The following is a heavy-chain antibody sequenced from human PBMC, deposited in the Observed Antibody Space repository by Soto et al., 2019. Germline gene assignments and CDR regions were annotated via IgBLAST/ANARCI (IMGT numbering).Heavy chain of an antibody. Sequence: QVQLVQSGAEVKKPGASVKVSCKASGYTFTSYDINWVRQATGQGLEWMGWMNPNSGNTGYAQKFQGRVTMTRTTSISTAYMELSRLRSEDTAVYYCASPARNYDFWSGYSFDIWGQGTMVTVSS. V-gene: IGHV1-8*01. CDR2: MNPNSGNT. CDR3: ASPARNYDFWSGYSFDI. D-gene: IGHD3-3*01. CDR1: GYTFTSYD. J-gene: IGHJ3*02.